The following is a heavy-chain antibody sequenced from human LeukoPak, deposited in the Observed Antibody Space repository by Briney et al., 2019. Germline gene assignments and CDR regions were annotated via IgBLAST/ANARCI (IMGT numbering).Heavy chain of an antibody. CDR1: GFSFSSYA. D-gene: IGHD3-16*01. CDR2: ISSSGGST. V-gene: IGHV3-23*01. J-gene: IGHJ6*03. CDR3: AKLGGQEVYNYYVGV. Sequence: GGSLRLSCAASGFSFSSYAMSWVRQPTGKGLEWVSGISSSGGSTYYADSVKGRFTISRDNSKNTPYLQMNSLRAEDTAVYYCAKLGGQEVYNYYVGVWGKGTTVAVSS.